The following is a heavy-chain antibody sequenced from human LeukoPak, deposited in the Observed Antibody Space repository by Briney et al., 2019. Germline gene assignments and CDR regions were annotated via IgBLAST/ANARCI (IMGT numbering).Heavy chain of an antibody. CDR3: AKDGYSYGRFDY. V-gene: IGHV3-30*18. CDR1: GFTFSSYG. J-gene: IGHJ4*02. Sequence: GGSLRLSCAASGFTFSSYGMPWVRQAPGKGLEWVAVISYDGSNKYYADSVKGRFTISRDNSKNTLYLQMNSLRAEDTAVYYWAKDGYSYGRFDYWGQGTLVTVSS. CDR2: ISYDGSNK. D-gene: IGHD5-18*01.